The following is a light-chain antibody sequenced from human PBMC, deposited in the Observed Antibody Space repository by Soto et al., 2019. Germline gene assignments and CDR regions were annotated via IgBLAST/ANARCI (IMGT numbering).Light chain of an antibody. CDR2: GGS. Sequence: EIVLTQSPGTLSLSPGERATLSCRASQSVTSNYLAWYQHKPGQAPRLLIYGGSTRAAGVPDRFSCSGSGTDFTLTITRVEPEDFAVYYCQQYGRSPLMHTFGQGTKLGVK. J-gene: IGKJ2*01. CDR3: QQYGRSPLMHT. V-gene: IGKV3-20*01. CDR1: QSVTSNY.